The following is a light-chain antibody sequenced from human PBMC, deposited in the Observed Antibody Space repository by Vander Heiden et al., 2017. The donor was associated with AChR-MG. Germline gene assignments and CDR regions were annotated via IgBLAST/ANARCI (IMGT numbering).Light chain of an antibody. CDR3: HCYDSSLGVV. J-gene: IGLJ2*01. CDR2: GNK. Sequence: PVLTQPPSASGAPWPRVTISCTGSSSNSGGGYVVNWYQHLRRTATNLLYSGNKNRPSGLPGRSAGSKSATSASLTITGLQAEDEADYCCHCYDSSLGVVFGGGTKLTVL. CDR1: SSNSGGGYV. V-gene: IGLV1-40*01.